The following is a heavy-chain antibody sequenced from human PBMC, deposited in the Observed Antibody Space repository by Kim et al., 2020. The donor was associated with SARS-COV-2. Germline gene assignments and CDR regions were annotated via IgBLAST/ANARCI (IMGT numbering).Heavy chain of an antibody. Sequence: SETLSLTCTVSGGSVSSGSYYWSWIRQPPGKGLEWIGYIYYSGSTNYNPSLKSRVTISVDTSKNQFSLKLSSVTAADTAVYYCARWAAADLWGRGTLVTVSS. CDR1: GGSVSSGSYY. J-gene: IGHJ2*01. V-gene: IGHV4-61*01. CDR3: ARWAAADL. D-gene: IGHD6-13*01. CDR2: IYYSGST.